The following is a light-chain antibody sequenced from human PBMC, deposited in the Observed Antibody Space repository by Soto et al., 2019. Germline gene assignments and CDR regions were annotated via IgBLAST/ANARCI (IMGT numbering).Light chain of an antibody. Sequence: QSALTQPASLSGSPGQSITISCTGTSSDVGGYDYVSWYQQHPGKAPKLMIYDVSNRPSGVPHRFFGSKSGNTASLTISGLQAEDEADYYCSSSTNTITPHVVFGGGTKLTVL. J-gene: IGLJ2*01. V-gene: IGLV2-14*03. CDR1: SSDVGGYDY. CDR3: SSSTNTITPHVV. CDR2: DVS.